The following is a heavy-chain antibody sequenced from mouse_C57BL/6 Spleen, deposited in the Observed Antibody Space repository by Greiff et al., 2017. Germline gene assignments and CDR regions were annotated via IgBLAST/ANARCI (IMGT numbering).Heavy chain of an antibody. CDR1: GFTITDYY. J-gene: IGHJ2*01. CDR2: IDPENGDT. Sequence: EVQLQQSGAELVRPGASVKLSCTASGFTITDYYMHWVKQRPEQGLEWIGWIDPENGDTEYASKFPGKATLTADTSSTTAYLQLSSLTSEDAAVDYCTATVGGGYFDDWGQGTTLTVSS. D-gene: IGHD1-1*01. CDR3: TATVGGGYFDD. V-gene: IGHV14-4*01.